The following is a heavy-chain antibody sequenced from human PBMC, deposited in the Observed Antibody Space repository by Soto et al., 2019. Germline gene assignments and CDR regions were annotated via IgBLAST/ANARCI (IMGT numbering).Heavy chain of an antibody. CDR1: GFTFSNTW. Sequence: EVQLVESGGGLVKPGGSLRLSCAASGFTFSNTWMSWVRQAPGKGLEWVGRIKSKGDGGTTDYAAPVKGRFTISRDDSKNTLYLQMNSLKTEDTAVYYCTTRRGYFSSTSCYAWYYYYYMDVWGKGTTVTVSS. J-gene: IGHJ6*03. D-gene: IGHD2-2*01. CDR2: IKSKGDGGTT. V-gene: IGHV3-15*01. CDR3: TTRRGYFSSTSCYAWYYYYYMDV.